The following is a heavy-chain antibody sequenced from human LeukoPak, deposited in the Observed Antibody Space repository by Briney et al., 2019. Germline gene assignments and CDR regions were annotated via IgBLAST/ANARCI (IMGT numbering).Heavy chain of an antibody. CDR2: IYYSGST. V-gene: IGHV4-59*01. CDR3: AREQRGYSYGTFDY. J-gene: IGHJ4*02. CDR1: GASISSYY. Sequence: SETLSLTCTVSGASISSYYWNWIRQPPGKGLEWIGYIYYSGSTSYNPSLKSRVTISVDTSKNQFSLKLSSVTAADTAVYYCAREQRGYSYGTFDYWGQGTLVTVSS. D-gene: IGHD5-18*01.